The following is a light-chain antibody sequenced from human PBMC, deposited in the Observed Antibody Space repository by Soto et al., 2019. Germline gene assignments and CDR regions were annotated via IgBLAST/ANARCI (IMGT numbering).Light chain of an antibody. Sequence: QSALTQPPSVSGSPGQSVTISCTGTSSDVGNYNRVSWYQQPPGTAPKLLIYDNNKRPAGIPDRFSGSKSGTSGTLDITGLQTGDEGDYYCATWDASLPGEVFGGGTKLTVL. V-gene: IGLV1-51*01. CDR3: ATWDASLPGEV. J-gene: IGLJ2*01. CDR2: DNN. CDR1: SSDVGNYNR.